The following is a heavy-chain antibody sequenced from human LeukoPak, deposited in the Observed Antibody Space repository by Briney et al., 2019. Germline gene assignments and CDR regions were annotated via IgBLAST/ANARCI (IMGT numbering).Heavy chain of an antibody. J-gene: IGHJ4*02. CDR2: ITNSEDST. CDR3: AKDASCSN. Sequence: PGGSLRLSCAASGFTFSSSAMSWVRQAPGKGLEWVSTITNSEDSTYYADSVKGRFTISRDNSKNTVYLQVNSLRADDTAVYYCAKDASCSNWGQGTLVTVSS. V-gene: IGHV3-23*01. CDR1: GFTFSSSA. D-gene: IGHD3-10*02.